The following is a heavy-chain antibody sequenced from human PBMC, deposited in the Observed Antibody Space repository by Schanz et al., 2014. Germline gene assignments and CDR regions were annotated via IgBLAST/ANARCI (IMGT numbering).Heavy chain of an antibody. Sequence: QVVLMESGGGVVRPGRSVRLSCVASGFSFSTYAMHWVRQAPGKGLEWVAVILYDGSKTYYADSMKGRFTISRDNAKNSLYLQMNSLRAEDTAVYYCARDYAGFDCWGQGTLVTVSS. V-gene: IGHV3-33*08. CDR3: ARDYAGFDC. CDR1: GFSFSTYA. CDR2: ILYDGSKT. D-gene: IGHD3-16*01. J-gene: IGHJ4*02.